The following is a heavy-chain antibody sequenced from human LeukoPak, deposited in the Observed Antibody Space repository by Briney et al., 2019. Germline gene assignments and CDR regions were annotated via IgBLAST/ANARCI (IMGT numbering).Heavy chain of an antibody. CDR1: GFSFGDYA. Sequence: QPGGSLRLSCAASGFSFGDYAMQWVRQAPGKGLEWVSSISWNSGNIDYADSVKGRFTISRDNAKNSLYLQMDSLRVDDTAVYYCARDKVSGPTLLDYWGQGTLVTVSS. CDR2: ISWNSGNI. D-gene: IGHD5/OR15-5a*01. CDR3: ARDKVSGPTLLDY. V-gene: IGHV3-9*01. J-gene: IGHJ4*02.